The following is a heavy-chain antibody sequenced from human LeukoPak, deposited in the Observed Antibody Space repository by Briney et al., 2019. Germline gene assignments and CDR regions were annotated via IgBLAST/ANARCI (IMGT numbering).Heavy chain of an antibody. CDR1: GFTFSSYA. Sequence: LRLSXAASGFTFSSYAMSWVRQAPARGLEWVSAISGSGDSTYYTDSVKGRFTISRDNSKNTLYLQMSTLRADDTAVYYCASYCLGGSCYHGLVVWGQGTTVTVSS. J-gene: IGHJ6*02. CDR3: ASYCLGGSCYHGLVV. D-gene: IGHD2-15*01. CDR2: ISGSGDST. V-gene: IGHV3-23*01.